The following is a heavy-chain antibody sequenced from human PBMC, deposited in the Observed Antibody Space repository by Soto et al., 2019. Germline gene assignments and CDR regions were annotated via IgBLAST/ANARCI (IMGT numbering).Heavy chain of an antibody. CDR2: ISGSGGST. CDR1: GFTFSSYA. Sequence: GGSLRLSCAASGFTFSSYAMSWVRQAPGKGLEWVSAISGSGGSTYYADSVKGRFTISRDNSKNTLYLQMNSLRAEDTAVYDCVELLPLTGCVYWGQGTLVTVSS. CDR3: VELLPLTGCVY. J-gene: IGHJ4*02. D-gene: IGHD1-26*01. V-gene: IGHV3-23*01.